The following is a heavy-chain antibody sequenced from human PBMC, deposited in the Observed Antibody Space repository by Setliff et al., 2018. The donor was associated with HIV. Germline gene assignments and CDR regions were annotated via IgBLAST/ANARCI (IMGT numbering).Heavy chain of an antibody. CDR3: ARVAGGVDAFDT. D-gene: IGHD6-19*01. CDR2: IYYSGSV. CDR1: GYSISSGYY. Sequence: SETLSLTCAVSGYSISSGYYWGWIRQPPGKGLEWIGSIYYSGSVYYNPSLKSRITISVDTSKKQFSLKLTSVTAADSAVYYCARVAGGVDAFDTWGQGTMVTVSS. V-gene: IGHV4-38-2*01. J-gene: IGHJ3*02.